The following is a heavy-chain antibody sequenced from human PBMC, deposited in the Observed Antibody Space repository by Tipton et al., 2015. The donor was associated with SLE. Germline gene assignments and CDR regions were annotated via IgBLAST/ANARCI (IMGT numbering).Heavy chain of an antibody. J-gene: IGHJ4*02. CDR3: ARSAGYGSSWAHFDY. V-gene: IGHV4-39*07. Sequence: TLSLTCTVSGVFICTRSDYWGWFCQPPRKGLEWIGDIFYRGSTNYNPPLKSRVTISVDTSKNQFSRKLSSVTAADTAVYYCARSAGYGSSWAHFDYWGQGTLVTVSS. D-gene: IGHD6-13*01. CDR1: GVFICTRSDY. CDR2: IFYRGST.